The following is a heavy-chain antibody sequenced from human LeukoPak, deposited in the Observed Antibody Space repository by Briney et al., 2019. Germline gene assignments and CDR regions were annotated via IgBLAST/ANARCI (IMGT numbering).Heavy chain of an antibody. CDR3: ARSWVPFTMVRGVITNFDY. J-gene: IGHJ4*02. CDR1: GGTFSSYA. V-gene: IGHV1-69*13. D-gene: IGHD3-10*01. Sequence: GASVKVSCKASGGTFSSYAISWVRQAPGQGLEWMVGIIPIFGTANYAQKFQGRVTITADESTSTAYMELSSLRSEDTAVYYCARSWVPFTMVRGVITNFDYWGQGTLVTVSS. CDR2: IIPIFGTA.